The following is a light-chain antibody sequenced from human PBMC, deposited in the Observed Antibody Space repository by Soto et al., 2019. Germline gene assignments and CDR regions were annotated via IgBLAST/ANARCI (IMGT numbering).Light chain of an antibody. J-gene: IGKJ4*01. V-gene: IGKV3-15*01. Sequence: EIVMKQSPATLSVSPGERATLSCRASQSVSSNLAWYQQKPGQAPRLLIYGASTRATGIPARFSGSGSRTEFTLTISRLQSEDFAGYYCQQYNNWPLTFGGGTKVEIK. CDR3: QQYNNWPLT. CDR1: QSVSSN. CDR2: GAS.